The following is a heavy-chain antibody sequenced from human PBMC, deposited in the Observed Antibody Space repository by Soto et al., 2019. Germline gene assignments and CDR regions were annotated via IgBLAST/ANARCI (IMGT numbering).Heavy chain of an antibody. CDR1: GYSFTSYW. V-gene: IGHV5-10-1*01. CDR2: IDPSDSYT. J-gene: IGHJ6*02. CDR3: ARQKYSSSRYYYYGMDV. Sequence: GASLKISCKGSGYSFTSYWISWVRQMPGKGLEWMGRIDPSDSYTNYSPSFQGHVTISADKSISTAYLQWSSLKASDTAMYYCARQKYSSSRYYYYGMDVWGQGTTVTVSS. D-gene: IGHD6-6*01.